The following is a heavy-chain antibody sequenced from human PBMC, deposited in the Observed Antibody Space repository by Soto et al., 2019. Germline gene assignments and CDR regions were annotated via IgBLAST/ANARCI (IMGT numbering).Heavy chain of an antibody. Sequence: QVQLVESGRGLVKTGGSLRLSCAASGFTFSDYYMSWVRQTPEKGLECISYITRSGDTMYYADSVKGRFTISRDNARNSLFLQMNSLRVEDTGVYYCARGHQYFHPWGQGALVTVSS. CDR1: GFTFSDYY. V-gene: IGHV3-11*04. CDR2: ITRSGDTM. CDR3: ARGHQYFHP. D-gene: IGHD2-2*01. J-gene: IGHJ1*01.